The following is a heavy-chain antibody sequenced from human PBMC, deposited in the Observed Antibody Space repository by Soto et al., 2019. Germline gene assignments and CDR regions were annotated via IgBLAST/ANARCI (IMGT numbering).Heavy chain of an antibody. D-gene: IGHD5-18*01. Sequence: SETLSLTCTVSGGSVSSGSYYWSWIRQPPGKGLEWIGYIYYSGSTNYNPSLKGRVTISVDTSKNQFSLKLSSVTAADTAVYYCARAAKDTAMVFPFDYWGQGTLVTVSS. CDR1: GGSVSSGSYY. J-gene: IGHJ4*02. CDR3: ARAAKDTAMVFPFDY. V-gene: IGHV4-61*01. CDR2: IYYSGST.